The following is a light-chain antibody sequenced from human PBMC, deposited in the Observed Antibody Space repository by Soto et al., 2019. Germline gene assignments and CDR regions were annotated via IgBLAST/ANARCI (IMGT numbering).Light chain of an antibody. CDR2: GAS. Sequence: EIVLTQSPGTLSLSPGESATLSCRASQSFSSSYLAWYQQKPGQAPRLLIYGASSRATGIPDRFSGSGSGTDFTLTISRLEPEDFVVYYCQQYGSSPLTFGGGTKVEVK. CDR1: QSFSSSY. CDR3: QQYGSSPLT. V-gene: IGKV3-20*01. J-gene: IGKJ4*01.